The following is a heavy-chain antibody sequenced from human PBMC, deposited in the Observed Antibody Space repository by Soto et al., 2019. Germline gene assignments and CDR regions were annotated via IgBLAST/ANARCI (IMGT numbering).Heavy chain of an antibody. Sequence: QLQLQESGSGLVKPSQTLSLTCAVSGGSISSGGYSWNWIRQPPGKGLEWIGYIYDSGNTNFNPSIRSRVSISADRSKNHFSMNLTSVTAADTAVYYCARGYASGLPGYWGQGILVTVSS. CDR3: ARGYASGLPGY. CDR1: GGSISSGGYS. CDR2: IYDSGNT. D-gene: IGHD6-19*01. J-gene: IGHJ4*02. V-gene: IGHV4-30-2*01.